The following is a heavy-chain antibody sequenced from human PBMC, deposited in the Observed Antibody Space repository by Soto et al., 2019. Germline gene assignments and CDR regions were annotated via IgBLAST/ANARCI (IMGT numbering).Heavy chain of an antibody. J-gene: IGHJ6*02. Sequence: LTCAVYGGSFSGYYWSWIRQPPGKGLEWIGEINHSGSTNYNPSLKSRVTISVDTSKNQFSLKLSSVTAADTAVYYCASLKGMDLVATMDRADVWGQGTTVTVYS. CDR1: GGSFSGYY. V-gene: IGHV4-34*01. D-gene: IGHD5-12*01. CDR3: ASLKGMDLVATMDRADV. CDR2: INHSGST.